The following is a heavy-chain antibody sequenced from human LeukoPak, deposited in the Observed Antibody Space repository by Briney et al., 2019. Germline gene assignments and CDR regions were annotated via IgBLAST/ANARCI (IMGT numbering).Heavy chain of an antibody. J-gene: IGHJ4*02. CDR2: ITSSSNYI. CDR1: GFTFSISN. D-gene: IGHD5-18*01. Sequence: GGSLRLSCAASGFTFSISNMNWVHQAPGKGLEWVSSITSSSNYIYYAVSVKGRFTISRDNAKNSLILQMNSLRAEDTAVYYCARDIAYGYGSFDYWGQGTLVTVSS. CDR3: ARDIAYGYGSFDY. V-gene: IGHV3-21*01.